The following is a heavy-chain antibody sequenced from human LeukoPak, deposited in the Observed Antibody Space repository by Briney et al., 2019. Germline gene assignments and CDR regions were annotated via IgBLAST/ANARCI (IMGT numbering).Heavy chain of an antibody. CDR2: INPNSGGT. CDR1: GYTFTGYY. V-gene: IGHV1-2*02. Sequence: ASVKVSCKASGYTFTGYYMHWVRQAPGQGLEWMGWINPNSGGTNYAQKFQGRVTMTRDTSISTAYMELSRLRSDDTAVYYCARVTLVGATSNYFDYWGQGTLVTVSS. J-gene: IGHJ4*02. D-gene: IGHD1-26*01. CDR3: ARVTLVGATSNYFDY.